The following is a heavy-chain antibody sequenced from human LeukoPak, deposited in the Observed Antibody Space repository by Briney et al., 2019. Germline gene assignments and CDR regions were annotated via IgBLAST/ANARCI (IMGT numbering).Heavy chain of an antibody. V-gene: IGHV3-23*01. J-gene: IGHJ4*02. Sequence: GSLRLSCEASGFTFSSYAMSWVRQAPGKGLEWVSAISGSGGSTYYADSVKGRFTISRDNSKNTLYLQMNSLRAEDTAVYYCAAGRGYYDSSGYYGFDYWGQGTLVTVSS. D-gene: IGHD3-22*01. CDR1: GFTFSSYA. CDR3: AAGRGYYDSSGYYGFDY. CDR2: ISGSGGST.